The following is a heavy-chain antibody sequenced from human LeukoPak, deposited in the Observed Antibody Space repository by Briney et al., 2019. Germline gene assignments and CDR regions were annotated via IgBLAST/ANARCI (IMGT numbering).Heavy chain of an antibody. CDR3: ARDRLAYCGGDCYSGAFDI. D-gene: IGHD2-21*02. Sequence: VASVKVSCKASGGTFSSYAISWVRQAPGQGLEWMGGIIPIFGTANYAQKLQGRVPITADESTSTAYMELSSLRSEDTAVYYCARDRLAYCGGDCYSGAFDIWGQGTMVTVSS. CDR2: IIPIFGTA. J-gene: IGHJ3*02. CDR1: GGTFSSYA. V-gene: IGHV1-69*13.